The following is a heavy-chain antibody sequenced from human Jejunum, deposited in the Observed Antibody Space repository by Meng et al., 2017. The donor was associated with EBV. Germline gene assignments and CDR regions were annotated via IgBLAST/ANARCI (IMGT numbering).Heavy chain of an antibody. D-gene: IGHD2-15*01. V-gene: IGHV3-74*01. CDR3: ARRDSRGGFYDS. CDR1: GFTFSTYW. J-gene: IGHJ4*02. Sequence: EVHLVESGGALVQPGGSLRFSCAASGFTFSTYWMHWVRQAPGKGLLWVSRSNSDETSISYAESVKGRFSMSRDNAKNTLFLQMNSLTVEDTAVYYCARRDSRGGFYDSWGQGTLVTVSS. CDR2: SNSDETSI.